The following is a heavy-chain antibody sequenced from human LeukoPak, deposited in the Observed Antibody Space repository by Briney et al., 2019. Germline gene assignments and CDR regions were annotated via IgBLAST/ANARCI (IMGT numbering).Heavy chain of an antibody. CDR2: INHSGST. CDR1: GGSFSGYY. V-gene: IGHV4-34*01. J-gene: IGHJ4*02. D-gene: IGHD2-2*01. CDR3: ARRRGGYCSSTSCSRTRPYFDY. Sequence: PSETLSLTCAVYGGSFSGYYWSWIRQPPGKGLEWIGEINHSGSTNYNPSLKSRVTISVDTSKNQFSLKLSSVTAADTAVYYCARRRGGYCSSTSCSRTRPYFDYWGQGTLVTVSS.